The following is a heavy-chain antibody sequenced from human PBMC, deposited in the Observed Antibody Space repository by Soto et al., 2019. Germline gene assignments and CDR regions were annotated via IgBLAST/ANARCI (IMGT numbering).Heavy chain of an antibody. V-gene: IGHV4-30-2*01. CDR2: IYHSGST. Sequence: PSETLSLTCAVSGGSISSGGYSWSWIRQPPGKGLEWIGYIYHSGSTYYNPSLKSRVTISVDRSKNQFSLKLSSVTAADTAVYYWARSFGVAAAGPFDYWGQGTLVTVSS. CDR3: ARSFGVAAAGPFDY. J-gene: IGHJ4*02. CDR1: GGSISSGGYS. D-gene: IGHD6-13*01.